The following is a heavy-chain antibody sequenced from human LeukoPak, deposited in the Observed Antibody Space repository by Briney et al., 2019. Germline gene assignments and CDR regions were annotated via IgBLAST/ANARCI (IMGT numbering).Heavy chain of an antibody. CDR1: GFTFSSYG. CDR2: IKPHGSDK. CDR3: PVGGHRQKEF. D-gene: IGHD3-10*01. Sequence: PGGSLRLSCAASGFTFSSYGMHWVRQAPGKGLDYVALIKPHGSDKYYVDSVNGRFTISRDNAKNSLYLQMSSLRAEYTAVYYCPVGGHRQKEFWGQGTLVTVSS. V-gene: IGHV3-7*01. J-gene: IGHJ4*02.